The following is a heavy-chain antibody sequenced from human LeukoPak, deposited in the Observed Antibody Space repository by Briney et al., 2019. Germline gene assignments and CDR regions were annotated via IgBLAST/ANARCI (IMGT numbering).Heavy chain of an antibody. D-gene: IGHD6-13*01. CDR1: GFTFSSYA. V-gene: IGHV3-30-3*01. J-gene: IGHJ4*02. CDR2: ISYDGSNK. Sequence: GGSLRLSCAASGFTFSSYAMHWVRQAPGKGLEWVAVISYDGSNKYYADSVKGRFTISRDNSKNTLYLQMNSLRAEDTAVYYCAKDLPRSSSWGQGTLVTVSS. CDR3: AKDLPRSSS.